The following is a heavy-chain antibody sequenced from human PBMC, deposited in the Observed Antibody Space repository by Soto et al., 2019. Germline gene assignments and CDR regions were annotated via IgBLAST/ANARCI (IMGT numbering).Heavy chain of an antibody. CDR2: IYTSGST. CDR3: ASELFFNDFWSGYSAYYYYYYGMDV. D-gene: IGHD3-3*01. V-gene: IGHV4-4*07. J-gene: IGHJ6*02. Sequence: QVQLQESGPGLVKPSETLSLTCTVSGGSISSYYWSWIRQPAGKGLEWIGRIYTSGSTNYNPSLKSRVTMSVDTSKNQFSLKLSSVTAADTAVYYCASELFFNDFWSGYSAYYYYYYGMDVWGQGTTVTVSS. CDR1: GGSISSYY.